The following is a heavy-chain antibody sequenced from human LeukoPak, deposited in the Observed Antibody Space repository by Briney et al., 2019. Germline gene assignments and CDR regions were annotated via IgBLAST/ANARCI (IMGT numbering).Heavy chain of an antibody. Sequence: GGSLRLSCAASGFTLSDYYMSWIRQAPGKGLEWVSYISSSGSTIYYADSVKGRFTISRDNAKNSLYLQMNSLRAEDTAVYYCARDLAYCGGDCYSGYFDYWGQGTLVTVSS. CDR2: ISSSGSTI. J-gene: IGHJ4*02. CDR1: GFTLSDYY. CDR3: ARDLAYCGGDCYSGYFDY. D-gene: IGHD2-21*02. V-gene: IGHV3-11*01.